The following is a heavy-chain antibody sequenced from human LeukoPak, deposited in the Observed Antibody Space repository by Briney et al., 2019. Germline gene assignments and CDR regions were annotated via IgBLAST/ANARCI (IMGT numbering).Heavy chain of an antibody. CDR1: GYTLTELS. V-gene: IGHV1-24*01. CDR2: FDPEDGET. CDR3: ATDLMAAGVVAVNAFDI. D-gene: IGHD6-19*01. Sequence: ASVKASCKVSGYTLTELSMHWVRQAPGKGLEWMGGFDPEDGETIYAQKFQGRVTMTEDTSTDTAYMELSSLRSEDTAVYYCATDLMAAGVVAVNAFDIWGQGTMVTVSS. J-gene: IGHJ3*02.